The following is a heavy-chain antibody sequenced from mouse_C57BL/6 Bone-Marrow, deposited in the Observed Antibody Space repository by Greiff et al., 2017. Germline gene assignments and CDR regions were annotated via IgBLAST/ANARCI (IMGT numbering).Heavy chain of an antibody. D-gene: IGHD2-4*01. CDR2: ISPGSGST. CDR3: ARADDYDGFAY. Sequence: QVQLQQSGAELVKPGASVKMSCKASGYTFTSYWITWVKQRPGQGLEWIGDISPGSGSTNYNEKFKSKATLTVDTSSSTAYMQLSSLTSEDSAVYYCARADDYDGFAYWGQGTLVTVSA. J-gene: IGHJ3*01. V-gene: IGHV1-55*01. CDR1: GYTFTSYW.